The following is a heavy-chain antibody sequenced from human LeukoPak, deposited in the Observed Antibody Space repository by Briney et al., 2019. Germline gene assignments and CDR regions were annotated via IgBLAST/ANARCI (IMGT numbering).Heavy chain of an antibody. J-gene: IGHJ6*02. CDR2: INHSGST. Sequence: PSETLSLTCAVYGGSFSGYYWSWIRQPPGKGLEWIGEINHSGSTNYNPSLKSRVTISVDTPKNQFSLKLSSVTAADTAVYYCAISSSWDYYYGMDVWGQGTTVTVSS. CDR3: AISSSWDYYYGMDV. CDR1: GGSFSGYY. D-gene: IGHD6-13*01. V-gene: IGHV4-34*01.